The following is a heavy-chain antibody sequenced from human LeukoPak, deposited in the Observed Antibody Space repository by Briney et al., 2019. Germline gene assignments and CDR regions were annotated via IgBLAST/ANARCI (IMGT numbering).Heavy chain of an antibody. CDR1: GYTLTELS. D-gene: IGHD6-6*01. CDR3: ATSSVPPPATFYYYGMDV. J-gene: IGHJ6*02. Sequence: ASVKVSCKVSGYTLTELSMHWVRQAPGKGREWMGGFDPEDGETIYAQKFQGRVTMTEDTSTDTAYMELSSLRSEDTAVYYCATSSVPPPATFYYYGMDVWGQGTTVTVSS. CDR2: FDPEDGET. V-gene: IGHV1-24*01.